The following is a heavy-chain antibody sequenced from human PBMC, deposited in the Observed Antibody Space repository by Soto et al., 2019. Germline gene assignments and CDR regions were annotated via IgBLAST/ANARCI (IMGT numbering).Heavy chain of an antibody. J-gene: IGHJ6*02. CDR2: ISSSSSYI. D-gene: IGHD3-10*01. V-gene: IGHV3-21*01. CDR3: ARDYYGSGSYGYYGMDV. Sequence: GGSLRLSCAASGFTFSSYSMNWVRQAPGKGLEWVSSISSSSSYIYYADSVKGRFTISRDNAKNSLYLQMNSLRAEDTAVYYCARDYYGSGSYGYYGMDVWGQGTTVTVSS. CDR1: GFTFSSYS.